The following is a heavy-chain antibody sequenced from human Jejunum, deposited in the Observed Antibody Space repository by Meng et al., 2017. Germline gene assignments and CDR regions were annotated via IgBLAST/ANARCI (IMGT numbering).Heavy chain of an antibody. CDR2: IKHDGSEK. CDR1: GFTFSSYW. D-gene: IGHD3/OR15-3a*01. V-gene: IGHV3-7*01. Sequence: GGSLRLSCAASGFTFSSYWMTWVRQAPGKGLEWVANIKHDGSEKYIVDSVKGRFTISRDNAKNSLFLQMTSLRTDDTALYFCARDSLNWASELGAFDIWGQGTLVTVSS. CDR3: ARDSLNWASELGAFDI. J-gene: IGHJ3*02.